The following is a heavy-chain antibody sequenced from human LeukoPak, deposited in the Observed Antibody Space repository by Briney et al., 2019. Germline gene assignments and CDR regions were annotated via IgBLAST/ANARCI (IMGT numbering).Heavy chain of an antibody. CDR2: IIPIFGTA. CDR3: ARVSPHYYFDY. CDR1: GGTFSSYA. V-gene: IGHV1-69*01. J-gene: IGHJ4*02. Sequence: SVKVSCKASGGTFSSYAISWVRQAPGQGLEWVGGIIPIFGTANYAQKFQGRVTITADESTSTAYMGLSSLRSEDTAVYYCARVSPHYYFDYWGQGTLVTVSS.